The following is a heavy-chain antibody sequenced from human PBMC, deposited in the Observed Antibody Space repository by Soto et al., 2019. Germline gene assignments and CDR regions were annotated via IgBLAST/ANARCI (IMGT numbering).Heavy chain of an antibody. CDR1: GDSVRSSSYY. CDR3: ARVGVNCVYTTCQRALFDY. D-gene: IGHD3-16*01. V-gene: IGHV4-39*01. J-gene: IGHJ4*02. CDR2: IYYSGST. Sequence: PSETLSLTCTVSGDSVRSSSYYWGWVRQPPGKGLEWIGSIYYSGSTYNNPSLKSRVAMSVDTSKNQFSLKLNSVTAADTAVYYCARVGVNCVYTTCQRALFDYWGRGTLVTVSS.